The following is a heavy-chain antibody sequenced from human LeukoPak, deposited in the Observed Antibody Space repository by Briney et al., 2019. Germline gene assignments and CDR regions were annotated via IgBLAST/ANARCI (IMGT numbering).Heavy chain of an antibody. CDR3: ARAPFSCSGGSCYSVWFDP. CDR2: INHSGST. V-gene: IGHV4-34*01. J-gene: IGHJ5*02. D-gene: IGHD2-15*01. Sequence: PSETLSLTCAVYGGSFSGYYWSWIRQPPGKGLEWIGEINHSGSTNYNPSLKSRVTISVDTSKNQFSLKLSSVTAADTAVYYCARAPFSCSGGSCYSVWFDPWGQGTLVTVSS. CDR1: GGSFSGYY.